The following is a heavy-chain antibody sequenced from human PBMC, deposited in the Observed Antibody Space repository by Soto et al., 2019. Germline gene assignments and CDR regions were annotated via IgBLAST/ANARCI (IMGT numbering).Heavy chain of an antibody. CDR3: ARNPRFLRYFVV. CDR1: GGSISNHY. D-gene: IGHD3-9*01. V-gene: IGHV4-59*11. CDR2: IYYNGNT. Sequence: SETLSLTCTVSGGSISNHYWSWIRQPPGKGLEWIGYIYYNGNTNYNPSLKSRVTISVDTSKNQFSLKLSSVTAADTAVYYCARNPRFLRYFVVWGQGTLVTVSS. J-gene: IGHJ4*02.